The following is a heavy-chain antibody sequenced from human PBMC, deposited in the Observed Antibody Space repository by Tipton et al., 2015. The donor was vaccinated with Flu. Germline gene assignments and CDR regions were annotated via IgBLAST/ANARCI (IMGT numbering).Heavy chain of an antibody. CDR1: GGSITTEDYH. CDR3: ARWDFSNYVSDPKNWFDP. V-gene: IGHV4-61*09. J-gene: IGHJ5*02. Sequence: TLSLTCSVSGGSITTEDYHWTWVRQPAGKELEWIGHVYLSGTTKYNPSLKGRVTISVDTSKNQFSLEMRSVTAADMAVYYCARWDFSNYVSDPKNWFDPWGQGTLVTVSS. D-gene: IGHD4-11*01. CDR2: VYLSGTT.